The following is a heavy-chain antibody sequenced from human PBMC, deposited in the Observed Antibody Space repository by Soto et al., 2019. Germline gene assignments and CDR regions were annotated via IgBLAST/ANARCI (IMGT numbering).Heavy chain of an antibody. CDR3: ARDPRSGSSYYFDY. CDR2: IDSGGST. J-gene: IGHJ4*02. CDR1: GFTVSSNY. Sequence: GGSLRLSCAASGFTVSSNYMSWVRQAPGKGLEWVSVIDSGGSTYYADSVKGRFTISRDNSQNTLYLQMNSLRVEDTAVYYCARDPRSGSSYYFDYWGQGTLVTVSS. V-gene: IGHV3-66*01. D-gene: IGHD3-22*01.